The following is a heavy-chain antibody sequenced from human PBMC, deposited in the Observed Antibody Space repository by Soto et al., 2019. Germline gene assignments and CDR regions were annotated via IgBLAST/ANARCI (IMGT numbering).Heavy chain of an antibody. CDR1: GYTFTGYY. J-gene: IGHJ4*02. CDR3: ARGPPPPIVVVDTGYFDY. Sequence: ASVKVSCKASGYTFTGYYMHWVRQAPGQGLEWMGWINPNSGGTNYAQKFQGWVTMTRDTSISTAYMELSRLRSDDTAVYYCARGPPPPIVVVDTGYFDYWGQGTLVTVSS. CDR2: INPNSGGT. D-gene: IGHD3-22*01. V-gene: IGHV1-2*04.